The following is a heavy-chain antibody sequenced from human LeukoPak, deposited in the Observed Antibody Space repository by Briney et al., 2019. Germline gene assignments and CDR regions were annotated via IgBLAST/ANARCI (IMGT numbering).Heavy chain of an antibody. J-gene: IGHJ4*02. CDR1: GYTFTSYD. CDR2: MNPNSGNT. D-gene: IGHD5-18*01. V-gene: IGHV1-8*01. Sequence: ASVKVSCKASGYTFTSYDVNWVRQATGQGLEWMGWMNPNSGNTGYAQKFQGRVTITRNTSISTAYMELSSLRSDDTAVYYCASGDTAMAPFDYWGQGTLVTVSS. CDR3: ASGDTAMAPFDY.